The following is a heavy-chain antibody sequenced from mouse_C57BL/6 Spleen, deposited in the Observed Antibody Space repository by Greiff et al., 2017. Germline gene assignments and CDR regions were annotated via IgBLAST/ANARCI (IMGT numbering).Heavy chain of an antibody. V-gene: IGHV1-80*01. J-gene: IGHJ3*01. CDR1: GYAFSSYW. CDR2: IYPGDGDT. CDR3: ARGYYGSSPFAY. Sequence: QVQLQQSGAELVKPGASVKISCKASGYAFSSYWMNWVKQRPGKGLEWIGQIYPGDGDTNYNGKFKGKATLTADKSSSTAYMQLSRLTSEDSAVYFCARGYYGSSPFAYWGQGTLVTVAA. D-gene: IGHD1-1*01.